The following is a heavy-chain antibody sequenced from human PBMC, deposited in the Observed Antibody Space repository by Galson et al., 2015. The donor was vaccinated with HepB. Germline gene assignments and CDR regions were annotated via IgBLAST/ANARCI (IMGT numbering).Heavy chain of an antibody. Sequence: SVKVSCKASGYTFTGYHMHWVRQAPGQGLEWMGRINPNSGGTNYAQKFQGRVTMTRDTSISTAYMELSRLRSDDTAVYYCARLCSSASCYPLAWYFDLWGRGTLVTVSS. J-gene: IGHJ2*01. CDR2: INPNSGGT. CDR1: GYTFTGYH. V-gene: IGHV1-2*06. D-gene: IGHD2-2*01. CDR3: ARLCSSASCYPLAWYFDL.